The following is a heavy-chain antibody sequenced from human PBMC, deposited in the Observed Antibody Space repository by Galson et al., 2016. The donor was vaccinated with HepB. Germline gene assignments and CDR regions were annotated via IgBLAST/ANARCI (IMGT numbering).Heavy chain of an antibody. D-gene: IGHD1-26*01. J-gene: IGHJ4*02. Sequence: SLRLSCAASGFDFKFYAMNWVRQAPGKGLEWISYISDSSGTIFYAESVKGRFTISRDSSKNTLFLQMNSLRAEDTAMYYCGGGPIVGVTGDFWGQGALVTVSS. V-gene: IGHV3-48*01. CDR3: GGGPIVGVTGDF. CDR2: ISDSSGTI. CDR1: GFDFKFYA.